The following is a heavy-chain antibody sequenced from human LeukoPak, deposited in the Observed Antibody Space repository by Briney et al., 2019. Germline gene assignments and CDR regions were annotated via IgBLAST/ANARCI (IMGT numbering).Heavy chain of an antibody. Sequence: GASVKVSCKASGYTFTGYYMHWVRQAPGQGLEWMGWINPNSGGTNYAQKFQGWATMTRDTSISTAYMELSRLRSDDTAVYYCARESVLWFGESWVYYFDYWGQGTLVTVSS. J-gene: IGHJ4*02. CDR1: GYTFTGYY. CDR2: INPNSGGT. CDR3: ARESVLWFGESWVYYFDY. D-gene: IGHD3-10*01. V-gene: IGHV1-2*04.